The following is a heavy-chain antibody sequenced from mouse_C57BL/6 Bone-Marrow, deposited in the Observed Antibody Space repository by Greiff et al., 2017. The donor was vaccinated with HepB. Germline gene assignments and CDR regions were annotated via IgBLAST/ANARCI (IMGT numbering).Heavy chain of an antibody. CDR3: TDSNPSAMDY. D-gene: IGHD2-5*01. J-gene: IGHJ4*01. Sequence: EVKLMESGAELVRPGASVKLSCTASGFNIKDDYMHWVKQRPEQGLEWIGWIDPENGDTEYASKFQGKATITADTSSNTAYLQLSSLTSEDTAVYYCTDSNPSAMDYWGQGTSVTVSS. CDR1: GFNIKDDY. V-gene: IGHV14-4*01. CDR2: IDPENGDT.